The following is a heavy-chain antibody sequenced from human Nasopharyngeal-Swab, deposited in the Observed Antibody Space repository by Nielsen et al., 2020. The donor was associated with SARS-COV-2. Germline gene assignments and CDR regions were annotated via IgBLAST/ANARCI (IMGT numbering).Heavy chain of an antibody. D-gene: IGHD2-2*01. CDR1: GASTSSVGYY. CDR3: ARIYCSTTSCSNFDY. Sequence: SETLSLTCSVSGASTSSVGYYWSWIRQHPGKGLEWIGSSHYSGSTYYNPSLKSRVTISVDTSKNQFSLELSSVTAADTAVYYCARIYCSTTSCSNFDYWGQGTLVTVSS. V-gene: IGHV4-31*03. CDR2: SHYSGST. J-gene: IGHJ4*02.